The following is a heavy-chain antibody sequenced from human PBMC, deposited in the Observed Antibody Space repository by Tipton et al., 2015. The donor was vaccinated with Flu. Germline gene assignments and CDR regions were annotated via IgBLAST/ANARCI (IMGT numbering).Heavy chain of an antibody. V-gene: IGHV3-23*01. D-gene: IGHD3-10*01. CDR2: ISNSGGHT. Sequence: SLRLSCAASGFIFGNFGMGWVRQAPGKGLEWVSSISNSGGHTHYSDSVKGRFTISRDNSKKTLSLQMDDLRVEDTAVYYCAKDRPRYGSYFDSWGRGTRVTVSS. CDR1: GFIFGNFG. CDR3: AKDRPRYGSYFDS. J-gene: IGHJ4*02.